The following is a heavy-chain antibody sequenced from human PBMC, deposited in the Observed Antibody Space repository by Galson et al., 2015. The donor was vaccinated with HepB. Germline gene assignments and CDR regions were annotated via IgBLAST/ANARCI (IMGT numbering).Heavy chain of an antibody. Sequence: SLRLSCAASGFRFNNYVMSWVRQAPGKGLEWVSGMSGSGGSTYYADSVKGRFTISRDNSKNTLWLQMSSLRAEDTAVYYCAKNPYYASNGYYSFDFWGQGTRVTVSS. J-gene: IGHJ4*02. CDR3: AKNPYYASNGYYSFDF. CDR2: MSGSGGST. D-gene: IGHD3-22*01. CDR1: GFRFNNYV. V-gene: IGHV3-23*01.